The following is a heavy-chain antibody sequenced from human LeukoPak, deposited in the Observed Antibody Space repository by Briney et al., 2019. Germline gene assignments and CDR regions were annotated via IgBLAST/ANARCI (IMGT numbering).Heavy chain of an antibody. D-gene: IGHD5-24*01. V-gene: IGHV3-74*01. CDR2: INSDGSTT. CDR1: GFTFSNYW. CDR3: ARAMATISGEIYWFDP. Sequence: GGSLRLSCAASGFTFSNYWMYWVRQAPGKGVVWVSRINSDGSTTSYADSVKGRFTISRDNAKNTLYLQMNSLRAEDTAVYYCARAMATISGEIYWFDPWGQGTLVTVSS. J-gene: IGHJ5*02.